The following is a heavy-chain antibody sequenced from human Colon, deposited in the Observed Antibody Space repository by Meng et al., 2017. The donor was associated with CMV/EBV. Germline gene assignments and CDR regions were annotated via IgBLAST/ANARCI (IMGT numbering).Heavy chain of an antibody. CDR3: AKDIAYRCGGDCYSFDY. V-gene: IGHV3-43*01. D-gene: IGHD2-21*01. J-gene: IGHJ4*02. Sequence: GGFLRPSCAAFGFTFADYTMHWVRHAPGKGLEWVPLISWDGGSTYYADSVKGRFTISRDNSKNSLYLQMNSLRTEDTALYYCAKDIAYRCGGDCYSFDYWGQGTLVTVSS. CDR2: ISWDGGST. CDR1: GFTFADYT.